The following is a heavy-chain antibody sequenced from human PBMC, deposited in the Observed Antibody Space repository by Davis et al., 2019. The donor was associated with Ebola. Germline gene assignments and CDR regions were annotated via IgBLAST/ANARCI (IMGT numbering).Heavy chain of an antibody. CDR2: IDWDDDK. D-gene: IGHD4-17*01. CDR3: ARIVGYGELDGMDV. V-gene: IGHV2-70*04. J-gene: IGHJ6*02. Sequence: SGSTLVKPTQTLTLTCTFSGFSLSTSGMRVSWIRQPPGKALEWLARIDWDDDKFYSTSLKTRLTISKDTSKNQVVLTMTNIDPVDTATYYCARIVGYGELDGMDVWGQGTTVTVSS. CDR1: GFSLSTSGMR.